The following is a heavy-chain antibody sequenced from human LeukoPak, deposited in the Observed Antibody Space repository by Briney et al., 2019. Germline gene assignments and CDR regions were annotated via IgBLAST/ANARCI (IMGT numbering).Heavy chain of an antibody. Sequence: GGSLRLSCAASGFTFSSYAMNWVRQAPGKGLEWVSYISSSGSTIYYADSVKGRFTISRDNAKNSLYLQMNSLRAEDTAVYYCARTYSSAHEYYFDYWGQGTLVTVSS. CDR1: GFTFSSYA. J-gene: IGHJ4*02. CDR3: ARTYSSAHEYYFDY. V-gene: IGHV3-48*03. CDR2: ISSSGSTI. D-gene: IGHD3-22*01.